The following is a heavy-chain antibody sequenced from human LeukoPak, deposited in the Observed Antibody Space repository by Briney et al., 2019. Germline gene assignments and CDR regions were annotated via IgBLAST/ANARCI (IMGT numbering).Heavy chain of an antibody. CDR1: GFTFDDYA. CDR3: AKGGGYSYGSSWFDP. CDR2: ISWNSGST. J-gene: IGHJ5*02. Sequence: GRSLRLSCAASGFTFDDYAMHWVRQAPGKGLEWVSGISWNSGSTGYADSVKGRFTISGDNAKNSLYLQMNSLRAEDTALYYCAKGGGYSYGSSWFDPWGQGTLVTVSS. D-gene: IGHD5-18*01. V-gene: IGHV3-9*01.